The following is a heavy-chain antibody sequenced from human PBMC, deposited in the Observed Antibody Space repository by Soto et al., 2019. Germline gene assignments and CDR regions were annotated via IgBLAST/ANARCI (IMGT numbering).Heavy chain of an antibody. CDR1: GGSISSGGYS. Sequence: SETLSLTCAVSGGSISSGGYSWSWIRQPPGKGLEWIGYIYHSGSTYYNPSLKSRVTISVDRSKNQFSLKLSSVTAADTAVYYCARGYSSGYYPIDYWGQGTLVTVSS. J-gene: IGHJ4*02. CDR3: ARGYSSGYYPIDY. D-gene: IGHD3-22*01. V-gene: IGHV4-30-2*01. CDR2: IYHSGST.